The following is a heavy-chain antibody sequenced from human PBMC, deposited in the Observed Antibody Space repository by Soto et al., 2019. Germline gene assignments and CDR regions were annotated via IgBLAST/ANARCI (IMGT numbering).Heavy chain of an antibody. D-gene: IGHD6-13*01. Sequence: PSETLSLTCAVYGGSFSGYYWSWIRQPPGKGLEWIGEINHSGSTNYNPSLKSRVTISVDTSKNQFSLKLSSATAADTAVYYCARGGGGIAAAGTALYYYYYGMDVWGQGTTVTVSS. CDR1: GGSFSGYY. CDR3: ARGGGGIAAAGTALYYYYYGMDV. CDR2: INHSGST. J-gene: IGHJ6*02. V-gene: IGHV4-34*01.